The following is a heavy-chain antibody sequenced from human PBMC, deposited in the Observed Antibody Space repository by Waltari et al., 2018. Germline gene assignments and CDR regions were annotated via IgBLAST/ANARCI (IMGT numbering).Heavy chain of an antibody. CDR3: ARDSGVTETTNWWFDP. V-gene: IGHV4-59*01. CDR1: GGSISSYY. CDR2: IYYSGST. D-gene: IGHD2-21*02. Sequence: QVQLQESGPGLVKPSETLSLTCTVSGGSISSYYWSWIRQPPGKGLEWIGYIYYSGSTNYNPSLKSRVTISVDTSKNQFSLKLSSVTAADTAVYYCARDSGVTETTNWWFDPWGQGTLVTVSS. J-gene: IGHJ5*02.